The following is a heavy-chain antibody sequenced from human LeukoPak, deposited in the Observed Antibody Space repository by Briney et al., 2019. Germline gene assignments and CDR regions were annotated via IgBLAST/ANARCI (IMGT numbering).Heavy chain of an antibody. Sequence: GGSLRLSCAASGFTFSSYAMSWVRQAPGKGLEWVSALNGNGGSTYYADSVKGRFSISRDNAKNSLYLQMNSLRDEDTAVYYCAREPEGIAYCGGDCYSGSYWGQGTLVTVSS. J-gene: IGHJ4*02. CDR2: LNGNGGST. CDR1: GFTFSSYA. D-gene: IGHD2-21*02. CDR3: AREPEGIAYCGGDCYSGSY. V-gene: IGHV3-23*01.